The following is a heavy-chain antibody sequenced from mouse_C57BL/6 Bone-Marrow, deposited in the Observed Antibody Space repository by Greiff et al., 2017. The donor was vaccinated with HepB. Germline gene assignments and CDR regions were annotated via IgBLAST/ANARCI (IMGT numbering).Heavy chain of an antibody. V-gene: IGHV5-9-1*02. CDR1: GFTFSSYA. CDR2: ISSGGDYI. Sequence: EVKLMESGEGLVKPGGSLKLSCAASGFTFSSYAMSWVRQTPEKRLEWVAYISSGGDYIYYADTVKGRFTISRDNARNTLYLQMSSLKSEDTAMYYCTRDGGSRGYYAMDYWGQGTSVTVSS. CDR3: TRDGGSRGYYAMDY. J-gene: IGHJ4*01. D-gene: IGHD1-1*01.